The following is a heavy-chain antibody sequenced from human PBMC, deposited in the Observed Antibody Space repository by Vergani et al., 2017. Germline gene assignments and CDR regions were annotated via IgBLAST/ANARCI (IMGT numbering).Heavy chain of an antibody. D-gene: IGHD2-15*01. CDR2: IKRDGTET. CDR3: ARISGGSAPYLHY. J-gene: IGHJ1*01. V-gene: IGHV3-7*01. CDR1: GFTFGDYY. Sequence: EVHLEESGGGLVQPGGSLRLSCAASGFTFGDYYMAWIRLAPGQGLDWVARIKRDGTETFYVYSVKGRFTISRDNAKTTLYLQMTSLRDEDRGVYYCARISGGSAPYLHYWGQGTLVTVAS.